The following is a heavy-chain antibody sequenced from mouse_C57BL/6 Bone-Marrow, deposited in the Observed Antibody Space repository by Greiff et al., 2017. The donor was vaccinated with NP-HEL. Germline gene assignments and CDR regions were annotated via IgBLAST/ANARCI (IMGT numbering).Heavy chain of an antibody. CDR3: ARGSNPFAY. J-gene: IGHJ3*01. Sequence: SLPLSCSSSLFTFRDYGIHFVRQAPEKGLEWVAYISSGSSTIYYADTVKGRFTISRDNAKNTLFLQMTSLRSEDTAMYYCARGSNPFAYWGQGTLVTVSA. D-gene: IGHD1-1*01. CDR1: LFTFRDYG. CDR2: ISSGSSTI. V-gene: IGHV5-17*01.